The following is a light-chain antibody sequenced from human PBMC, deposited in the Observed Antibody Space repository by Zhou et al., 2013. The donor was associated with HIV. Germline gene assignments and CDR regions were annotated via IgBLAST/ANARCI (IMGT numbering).Light chain of an antibody. Sequence: EIILTQSPVTLSLSPGEGATLSCRASQSVNSFLAWYQQKPGQAPRLLIYDASNRATGVPARFSGSGSGTDFTLTIGSLEPDDFAVYYCQQRANWPLTFGGGTKLEIK. CDR1: QSVNSF. CDR3: QQRANWPLT. CDR2: DAS. J-gene: IGKJ4*01. V-gene: IGKV3-11*01.